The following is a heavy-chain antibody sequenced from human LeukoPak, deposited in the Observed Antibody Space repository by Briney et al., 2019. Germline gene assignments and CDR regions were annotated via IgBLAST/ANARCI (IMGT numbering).Heavy chain of an antibody. D-gene: IGHD1-1*01. J-gene: IGHJ6*03. CDR3: ARGSGRIQLENYYYYYYMDV. CDR2: IIPIFGTA. V-gene: IGHV1-69*05. Sequence: SVKVSCKASGGTFSSYAISWVRQTPGQGLEWMGGIIPIFGTANYAQKFQGRVTITTDESTSTAYMELSSLRSEDTAVYYCARGSGRIQLENYYYYYYMDVWGKGTTVTVSS. CDR1: GGTFSSYA.